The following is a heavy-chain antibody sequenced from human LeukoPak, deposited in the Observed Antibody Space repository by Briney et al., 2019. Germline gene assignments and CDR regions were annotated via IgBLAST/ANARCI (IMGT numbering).Heavy chain of an antibody. CDR3: ARDQYDTWSRRGNFDS. Sequence: PGGSLRLSCAASGFTFSSCWMSWVRQAPGKGREWVANIKQDGSEKNYVDSVKGRFTISRDNAKNSLYLQMNSLRAEDTAVYYCARDQYDTWSRRGNFDSWGQGTLVIVSS. J-gene: IGHJ4*02. V-gene: IGHV3-7*01. D-gene: IGHD3-3*01. CDR2: IKQDGSEK. CDR1: GFTFSSCW.